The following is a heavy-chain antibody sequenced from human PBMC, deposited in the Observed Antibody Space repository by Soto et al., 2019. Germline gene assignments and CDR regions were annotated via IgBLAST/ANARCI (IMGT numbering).Heavy chain of an antibody. D-gene: IGHD3-22*01. J-gene: IGHJ4*02. Sequence: SETLSLTGVVFGDSINSGYYWGWIRQTPGKGLEWIGSRLHGVAAFYNPSLKPRVAISLDTSNKRFSLKLTSATAADTAVYYCAREVGARNGYLHCGRGTVVTVSS. CDR3: AREVGARNGYLH. V-gene: IGHV4-38-2*01. CDR1: GDSINSGYY. CDR2: RLHGVAA.